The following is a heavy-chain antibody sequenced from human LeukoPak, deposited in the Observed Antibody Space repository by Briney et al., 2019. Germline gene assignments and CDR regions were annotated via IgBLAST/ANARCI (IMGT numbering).Heavy chain of an antibody. CDR3: ATPLDYYDRSDSHQGGD. J-gene: IGHJ4*02. V-gene: IGHV3-7*03. D-gene: IGHD3-22*01. CDR1: GFTFSRHW. Sequence: RAGGSLRLSCAASGFTFSRHWMTWVRQAPGQGLEWVANIKHDGSEKNYVDSVKGRFTISRDNAKNSLFLQMNSLRAEDTAVYYCATPLDYYDRSDSHQGGDWGQGTLVTVSS. CDR2: IKHDGSEK.